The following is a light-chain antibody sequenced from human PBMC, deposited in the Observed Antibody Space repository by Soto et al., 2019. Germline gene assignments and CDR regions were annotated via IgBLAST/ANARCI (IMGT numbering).Light chain of an antibody. CDR2: GAS. CDR1: QSVSTSY. V-gene: IGKV3-20*01. Sequence: EIVLTQSPGTLSLSPGERATLSCRAIQSVSTSYLAWYQQKPGQAPSLLIYGASSRATGIPDRFSGSGSGTDFTLTISRLEPEDFAVYFCQQYGASVGTFGQGTKVDIK. CDR3: QQYGASVGT. J-gene: IGKJ1*01.